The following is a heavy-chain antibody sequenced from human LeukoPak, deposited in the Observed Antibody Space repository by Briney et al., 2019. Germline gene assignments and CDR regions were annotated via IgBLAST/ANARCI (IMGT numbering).Heavy chain of an antibody. CDR1: GGSISSGSYY. Sequence: SETLSLTCTVSGGSISSGSYYWSWIRQPAGKGREWIGRIYTSGSTNYNPSLKSQVTISVDTSKNQFSLKLSSVTAADTAVYYCARGQLRFLEWLSFNWFDPWGQGTLVTVSS. CDR2: IYTSGST. D-gene: IGHD3-3*01. J-gene: IGHJ5*02. CDR3: ARGQLRFLEWLSFNWFDP. V-gene: IGHV4-61*02.